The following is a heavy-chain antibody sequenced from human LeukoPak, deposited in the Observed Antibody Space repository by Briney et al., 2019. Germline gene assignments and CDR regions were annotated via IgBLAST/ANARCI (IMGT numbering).Heavy chain of an antibody. V-gene: IGHV4-4*07. CDR2: IYSSGST. CDR3: ARVYIEEVQPKNYDPFDY. D-gene: IGHD3-3*01. J-gene: IGHJ4*02. CDR1: GGSINSYY. Sequence: SETLSLTCTVSGGSINSYYWSWIRQPAGKGLEWIGRIYSSGSTNYNPSLKSRVSISVDTSKNQFSLKLSSVTAADTAVYYCARVYIEEVQPKNYDPFDYWGQGTLVTVSS.